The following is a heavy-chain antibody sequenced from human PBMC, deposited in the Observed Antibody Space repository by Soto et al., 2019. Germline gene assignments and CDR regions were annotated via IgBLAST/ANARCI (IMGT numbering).Heavy chain of an antibody. Sequence: SETLSLTCTVSGGSISSYYWRWIRQPPGKGLEWIGYIYYSGSTNYNPSLKSRVTISVDTSKNQFSLKLSSVTAADTAVYHCARVREGQMATLYYFDYWGQGTLVTLSS. V-gene: IGHV4-59*01. CDR3: ARVREGQMATLYYFDY. J-gene: IGHJ4*02. CDR2: IYYSGST. CDR1: GGSISSYY. D-gene: IGHD5-12*01.